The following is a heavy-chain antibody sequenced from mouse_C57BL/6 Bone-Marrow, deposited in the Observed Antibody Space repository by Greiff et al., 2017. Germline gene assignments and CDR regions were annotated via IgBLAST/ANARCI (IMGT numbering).Heavy chain of an antibody. Sequence: EVKLMESGGGLVKPGGSLKLSCAASGFTFSSYAMSWVRQTPEKRLEWVATISDGGSYTYYPANVKGRFTISRDNAKNNLYLQMSHLQSEDTAMYYCARDYYGSSYGAYWGQGTLVTVSA. D-gene: IGHD1-1*01. V-gene: IGHV5-4*01. CDR1: GFTFSSYA. CDR3: ARDYYGSSYGAY. CDR2: ISDGGSYT. J-gene: IGHJ3*01.